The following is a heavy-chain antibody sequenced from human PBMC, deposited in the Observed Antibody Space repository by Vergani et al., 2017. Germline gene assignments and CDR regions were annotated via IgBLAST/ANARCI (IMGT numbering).Heavy chain of an antibody. D-gene: IGHD3-10*01. CDR1: GGSISSYY. CDR2: IYYSGST. CDR3: ARDDRTYGSGGDY. V-gene: IGHV4-59*06. J-gene: IGHJ4*02. Sequence: QVQLQESGPGLVKPSQTLSLTCTVSGGSISSYYWSWIRQPPGKGLEWIGYIYYSGSTSYNPSLKSRVTISVDTSKNQFSLKRSSVTAADTAVYYCARDDRTYGSGGDYWGQGTLVTVSS.